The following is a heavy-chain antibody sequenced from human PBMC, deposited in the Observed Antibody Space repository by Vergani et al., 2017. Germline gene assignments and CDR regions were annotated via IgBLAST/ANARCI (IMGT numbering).Heavy chain of an antibody. Sequence: EVQLLESGGGLVQPGGSLRLSCAASGFTFSSYAMSWVRQAPGKGLEWVSAISGSGGSTYYADSVKGRFTISRDNSKKTLYLQMNSLRAEYTAVYYCAKRGNSNQDFDYWGQGTLVTVSS. D-gene: IGHD4-11*01. CDR3: AKRGNSNQDFDY. V-gene: IGHV3-23*01. J-gene: IGHJ4*02. CDR2: ISGSGGST. CDR1: GFTFSSYA.